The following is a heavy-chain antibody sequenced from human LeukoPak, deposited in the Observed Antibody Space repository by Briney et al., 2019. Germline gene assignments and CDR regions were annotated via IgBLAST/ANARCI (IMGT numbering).Heavy chain of an antibody. D-gene: IGHD6-13*01. J-gene: IGHJ4*02. V-gene: IGHV3-9*01. CDR1: GFTFYDYA. Sequence: PGRSLRLSCAASGFTFYDYAMHWVRQAPGQGREWVSGISWNSGSIAYADSVKGRFTISRDNAKNSLYLQMHSLRAEDTAVYYCAKDGRAGGGSSSFDYWGQGTLVTVSS. CDR3: AKDGRAGGGSSSFDY. CDR2: ISWNSGSI.